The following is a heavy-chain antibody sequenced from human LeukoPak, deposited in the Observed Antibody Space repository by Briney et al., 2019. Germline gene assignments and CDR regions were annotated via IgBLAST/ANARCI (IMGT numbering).Heavy chain of an antibody. J-gene: IGHJ6*02. D-gene: IGHD3-22*01. Sequence: GGSLRLSCAASGFTFSSYSMNWVRQAPGKGLEWVSYISSSSSTIYYADSVKGRFTISRDNAKNSLYLQMNSLRAEDTAVYYCARDLSMVVVIGFGMDVWGQGTTVTVSS. V-gene: IGHV3-48*01. CDR2: ISSSSSTI. CDR1: GFTFSSYS. CDR3: ARDLSMVVVIGFGMDV.